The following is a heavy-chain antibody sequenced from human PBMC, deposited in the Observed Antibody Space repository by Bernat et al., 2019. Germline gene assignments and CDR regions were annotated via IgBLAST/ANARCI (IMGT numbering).Heavy chain of an antibody. Sequence: EVQLVESGGGLVQPGGSLRLSCAASGFTVSGNYMSWVRQAPGKGLGWVSVIYSGGSTYYADSVKGRFTISRHNSKNTLFLQMNSLRAEDTAVYYCASHSGSSSPEYFQHWGQGTLVTVSS. CDR2: IYSGGST. J-gene: IGHJ1*01. CDR3: ASHSGSSSPEYFQH. D-gene: IGHD1-26*01. CDR1: GFTVSGNY. V-gene: IGHV3-53*04.